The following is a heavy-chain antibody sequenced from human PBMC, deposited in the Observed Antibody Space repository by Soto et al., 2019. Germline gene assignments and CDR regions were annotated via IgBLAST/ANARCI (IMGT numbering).Heavy chain of an antibody. V-gene: IGHV3-66*01. Sequence: EVQLVESGGDLVQPGGSLRLSCAASGFTVSISYMSWVRQVPGKGLEWVSIIYSGGETYYADSVKGRFIISRDNSKNTLHLQMNSLRGEDTGVYYCAKRQFCPSTTCFDFWGQGTLVTVSS. D-gene: IGHD3-3*02. J-gene: IGHJ4*02. CDR3: AKRQFCPSTTCFDF. CDR2: IYSGGET. CDR1: GFTVSISY.